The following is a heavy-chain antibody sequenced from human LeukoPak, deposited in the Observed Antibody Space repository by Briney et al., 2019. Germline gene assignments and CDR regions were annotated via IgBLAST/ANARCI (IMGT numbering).Heavy chain of an antibody. CDR2: ITWNGRYT. CDR1: GFNLDDYG. V-gene: IGHV3-20*04. J-gene: IGHJ4*02. D-gene: IGHD6-19*01. Sequence: GGSLRLSCAVSGFNLDDYGMSWVRQGPGKGLEWVSSITWNGRYTNYADSVKGRFTISRDNAKNSLYLQMNSLRAEDTALYFCARDRYTYGSGWYYFNYWGQGTMVTVST. CDR3: ARDRYTYGSGWYYFNY.